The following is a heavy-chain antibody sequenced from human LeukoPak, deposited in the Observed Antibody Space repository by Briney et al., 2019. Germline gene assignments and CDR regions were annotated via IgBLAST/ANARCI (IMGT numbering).Heavy chain of an antibody. D-gene: IGHD3-22*01. CDR2: ISYDGSNK. Sequence: GGSLRLSCAASGFTFSSYWMNWVRQAPGKGLEWVAVISYDGSNKYYADSVKGRFTISRDNSKNTLYPQMNSLRAEDTAVYYCARGADYYDSSGPEPQLYYFDYWGQGTLVTVSS. J-gene: IGHJ4*02. CDR3: ARGADYYDSSGPEPQLYYFDY. V-gene: IGHV3-30*03. CDR1: GFTFSSYW.